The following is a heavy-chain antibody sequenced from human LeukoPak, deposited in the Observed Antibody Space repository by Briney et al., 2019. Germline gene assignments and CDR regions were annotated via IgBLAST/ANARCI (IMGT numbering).Heavy chain of an antibody. Sequence: SETLSLTCTVSVGSISKYYWNWIWQPPGKGLEWIAYIYYSGSTNYNPSLKSRVTISVDTSKNQLSLQLSSVTAADPALYYCAKSRVAVASRSLYYYMDVWGKGTTVTVSS. V-gene: IGHV4-59*08. CDR3: AKSRVAVASRSLYYYMDV. D-gene: IGHD6-19*01. J-gene: IGHJ6*03. CDR1: VGSISKYY. CDR2: IYYSGST.